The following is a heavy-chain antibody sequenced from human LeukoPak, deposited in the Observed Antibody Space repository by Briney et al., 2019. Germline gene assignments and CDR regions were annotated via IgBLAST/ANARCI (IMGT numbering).Heavy chain of an antibody. CDR1: GYTFTSYA. CDR2: INAGNGKT. J-gene: IGHJ4*02. V-gene: IGHV1-3*01. Sequence: GASVKVSCKASGYTFTSYAMHWVRQAPGQRLEWMGWINAGNGKTKYSQKFQGRVTITRDTSASTAYMELSSLRSEDTAVYYCARDAGFRGVIITPLDYWGQGTLVTVSS. CDR3: ARDAGFRGVIITPLDY. D-gene: IGHD3-10*01.